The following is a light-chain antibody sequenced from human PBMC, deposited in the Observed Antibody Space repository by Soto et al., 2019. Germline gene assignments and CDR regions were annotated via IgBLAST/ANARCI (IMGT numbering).Light chain of an antibody. CDR1: QSLLHNNGYNY. CDR2: LGS. J-gene: IGKJ1*01. CDR3: MQAPQTPPWT. Sequence: DIVMTQSPLSLPVTPGEPASISCRSSQSLLHNNGYNYLDWYVQKPGQSPQVLIYLGSKRASGVPDRFSGSGSGTDFTLKISRVEAEDVDVYYCMQAPQTPPWTFGQGTKVEIK. V-gene: IGKV2-28*01.